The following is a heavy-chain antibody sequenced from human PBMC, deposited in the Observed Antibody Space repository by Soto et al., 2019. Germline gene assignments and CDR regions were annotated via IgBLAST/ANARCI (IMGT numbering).Heavy chain of an antibody. CDR2: ISAYNGNT. V-gene: IGHV1-18*01. CDR3: AREAPIAAAGTFDY. Sequence: ASVKVSCKASGYTFTSYGISWVRQAPGQGLEWMGWISAYNGNTNYAHKLQGRVTMTTDTSTSTAYMELRSLRSDDTAVYYCAREAPIAAAGTFDYWGQGTLVTVSS. J-gene: IGHJ4*02. D-gene: IGHD6-13*01. CDR1: GYTFTSYG.